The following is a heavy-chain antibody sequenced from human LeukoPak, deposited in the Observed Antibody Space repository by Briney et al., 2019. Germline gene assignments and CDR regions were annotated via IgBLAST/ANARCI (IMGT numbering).Heavy chain of an antibody. CDR1: GFTVSSNY. CDR3: ARDTEGSVDYYYMDV. V-gene: IGHV3-53*01. J-gene: IGHJ6*03. Sequence: GGSLRLSCAASGFTVSSNYMSWVRQAPGKGLEWVSVIYSGGSTYYADSVKGRFTISRDNSKNTLYLQMNSLRAEDTAAYYCARDTEGSVDYYYMDVWGKGTTVTVSS. CDR2: IYSGGST.